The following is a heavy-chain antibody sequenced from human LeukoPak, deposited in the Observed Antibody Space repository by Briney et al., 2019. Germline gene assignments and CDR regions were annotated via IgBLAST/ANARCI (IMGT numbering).Heavy chain of an antibody. CDR1: GFTFSSYE. Sequence: GGSLRLSCAASGFTFSSYEMNWVRQAPGKGLEWVSYISSSGSTIYYADSVKGRSTISRDNAKNSLYLQMNSLRAEDTAVYYCAELGITMIGGIWGKGTTVTISS. D-gene: IGHD3-10*02. CDR2: ISSSGSTI. J-gene: IGHJ6*04. V-gene: IGHV3-48*03. CDR3: AELGITMIGGI.